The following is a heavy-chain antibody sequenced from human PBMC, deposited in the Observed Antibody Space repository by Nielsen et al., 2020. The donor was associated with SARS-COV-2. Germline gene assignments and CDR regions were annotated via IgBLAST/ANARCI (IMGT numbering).Heavy chain of an antibody. CDR3: ARARVLEWLDY. CDR1: GFTFSDYY. CDR2: ISSSSSYI. J-gene: IGHJ4*02. Sequence: GESLKISCAASGFTFSDYYMSWIRQAPGKGLEWVSYISSSSSYIYYADSVKGRFTISRDNAKNSLYLQMNSLRAEDTAVYYCARARVLEWLDYWGQGTLVTVSS. D-gene: IGHD3-3*01. V-gene: IGHV3-11*06.